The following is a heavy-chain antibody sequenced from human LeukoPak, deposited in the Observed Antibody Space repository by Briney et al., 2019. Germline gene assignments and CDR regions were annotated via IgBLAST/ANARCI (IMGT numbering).Heavy chain of an antibody. J-gene: IGHJ4*02. Sequence: PGGSLRLSCAASGFTFSSYSFNWVRQAPGKGLEWVSSINTISSYIYYADSVKGRFTISRDHANNSLSLQKNRLRVEETAVYYCARLRXNSDSGGYYYYYDYWGQGTLVTVSS. CDR1: GFTFSSYS. CDR3: ARLRXNSDSGGYYYYYDY. D-gene: IGHD3-22*01. V-gene: IGHV3-21*01. CDR2: INTISSYI.